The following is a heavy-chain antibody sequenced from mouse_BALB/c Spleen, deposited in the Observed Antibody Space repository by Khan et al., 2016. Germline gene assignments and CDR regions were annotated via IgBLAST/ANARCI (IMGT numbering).Heavy chain of an antibody. CDR2: INPSTGYT. D-gene: IGHD2-14*01. J-gene: IGHJ4*01. V-gene: IGHV1-7*01. Sequence: QLQPAGAELAQPGASVKMSCKASGYTFTSYCIHWVKQRPGQGLEWIGYINPSTGYTEYNQKFKDKVTLTADKSSSTAYMQLRSLTSEDSAVYYCARWGYDAMDYGGQGTSVTVIS. CDR3: ARWGYDAMDY. CDR1: GYTFTSYC.